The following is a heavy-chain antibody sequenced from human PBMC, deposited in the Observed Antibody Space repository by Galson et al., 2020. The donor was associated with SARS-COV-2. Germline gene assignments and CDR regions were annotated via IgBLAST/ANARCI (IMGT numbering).Heavy chain of an antibody. D-gene: IGHD2-21*02. CDR1: GGSISSSDW. CDR2: IYHSGYI. V-gene: IGHV4-4*02. CDR3: SRIIVTAYYFSYMDV. J-gene: IGHJ6*03. Sequence: SQTLSLTCAVPGGSISSSDWWGWVRQSPGKGLEWIGEIYHSGYINYNPSLKSRVTMSVDTSKNQFSLKLNSVTAADTALYYCSRIIVTAYYFSYMDVWGKGTAVTVSS.